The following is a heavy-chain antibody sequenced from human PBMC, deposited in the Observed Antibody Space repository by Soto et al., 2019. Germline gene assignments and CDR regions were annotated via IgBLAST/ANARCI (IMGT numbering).Heavy chain of an antibody. J-gene: IGHJ4*02. D-gene: IGHD3-16*01. CDR2: IYPADSDP. Sequence: PGESLKISCEGSGYRFSNYWVALVRRMAGNGRHGVGIIYPADSDPRYSPSCQGQVTISVDKSLSTAYLQWSSLKASDTAMYYCARRGLGAYGFYYWGQGTLVTVSS. CDR1: GYRFSNYW. V-gene: IGHV5-51*01. CDR3: ARRGLGAYGFYY.